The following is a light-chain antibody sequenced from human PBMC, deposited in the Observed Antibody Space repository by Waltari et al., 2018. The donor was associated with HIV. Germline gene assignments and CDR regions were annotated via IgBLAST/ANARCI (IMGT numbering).Light chain of an antibody. CDR2: EVK. J-gene: IGLJ2*01. Sequence: QSALTQPASVSGSPGQSITISCAGTSTDVGGYDLVSWYQQLPGKAPKLIISEVKNRPSVISIRFSGSKSGNTASLTISGLQAEDEADYYCSSYTSVLTVVFGGGTRLTVL. V-gene: IGLV2-14*03. CDR1: STDVGGYDL. CDR3: SSYTSVLTVV.